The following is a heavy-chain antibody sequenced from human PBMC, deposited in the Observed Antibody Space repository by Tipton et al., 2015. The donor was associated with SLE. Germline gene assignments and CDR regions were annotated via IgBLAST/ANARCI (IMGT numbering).Heavy chain of an antibody. CDR3: ARVGESYPRRGALDI. CDR1: GFMFSSYA. V-gene: IGHV3-30*04. J-gene: IGHJ3*02. Sequence: RSLRLSCEASGFMFSSYAMHWVRQAPGKGLEWVADISYDGSKKNYIEDVKGRFTVSRDNSKITLYLQMDRLRPEDTAVYYCARVGESYPRRGALDIWGRGTMVPVSS. CDR2: ISYDGSKK. D-gene: IGHD3-16*01.